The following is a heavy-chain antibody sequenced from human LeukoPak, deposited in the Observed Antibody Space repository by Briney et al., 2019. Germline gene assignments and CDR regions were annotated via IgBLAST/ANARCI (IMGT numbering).Heavy chain of an antibody. J-gene: IGHJ4*02. CDR3: ARPRDSSSQYYFDY. CDR1: GYTFINYW. CDR2: IYPGDSDI. D-gene: IGHD6-6*01. Sequence: GEPLKISCKGSGYTFINYWIGWVRKMPGKGLEWMEIIYPGDSDIRYSPSFQGQVTISADKSISTAYLQWSSLKASDTAMYYCARPRDSSSQYYFDYWGQGTLVTVSS. V-gene: IGHV5-51*01.